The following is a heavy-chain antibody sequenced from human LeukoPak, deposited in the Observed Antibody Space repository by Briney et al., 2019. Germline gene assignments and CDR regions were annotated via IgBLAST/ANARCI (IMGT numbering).Heavy chain of an antibody. CDR2: ISAYNGNT. CDR1: GGTFSIYA. J-gene: IGHJ4*02. Sequence: ASVKVSCKASGGTFSIYAISWVRQAPGQGLEWMGWISAYNGNTNYAQKLQGRVTMTTDTSTSTAYMELRSLRSDDTAVYYCARDRDGYDFWSGYPLDYWGQGTLVTVSS. CDR3: ARDRDGYDFWSGYPLDY. V-gene: IGHV1-18*01. D-gene: IGHD3-3*01.